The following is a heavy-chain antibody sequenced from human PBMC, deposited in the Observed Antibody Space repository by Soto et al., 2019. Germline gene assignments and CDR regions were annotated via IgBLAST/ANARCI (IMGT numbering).Heavy chain of an antibody. J-gene: IGHJ6*02. Sequence: ATLSLTCAVSGGSVESSSCWSWVRQSPGKGLEWIGEIYHSGTFNYNPSLASRVSVSVDKSTNQFSLNLNSVTAADTAVYYCVRSVPAATWAYNGMDVWGQGTTVTVSS. V-gene: IGHV4-4*02. CDR2: IYHSGTF. CDR3: VRSVPAATWAYNGMDV. CDR1: GGSVESSSC. D-gene: IGHD2-15*01.